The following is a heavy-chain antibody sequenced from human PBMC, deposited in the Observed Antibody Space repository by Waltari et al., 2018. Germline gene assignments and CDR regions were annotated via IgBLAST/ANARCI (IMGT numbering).Heavy chain of an antibody. CDR2: IKQDGSEK. CDR1: GFTFSSYW. J-gene: IGHJ5*02. V-gene: IGHV3-7*01. Sequence: EVQLVVSGGGLVQPGGSLRLSCAASGFTFSSYWMSWVRQAPGKGLEWVANIKQDGSEKYYVDSVKGRFTISRDNAKNSLYLQMNSLRAEDTAVYYCARLRTDYDFWSGPTGWFDPWGQGTLVTVSS. CDR3: ARLRTDYDFWSGPTGWFDP. D-gene: IGHD3-3*01.